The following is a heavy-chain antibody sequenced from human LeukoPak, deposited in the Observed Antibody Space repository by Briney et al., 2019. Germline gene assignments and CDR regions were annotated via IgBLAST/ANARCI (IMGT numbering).Heavy chain of an antibody. Sequence: SETLSLTCTVSGGSISGYYWTWIRQPPGKGLEWIGYIHYSGDTKCNPSLKSRVTISVDTSKNQVSLQLNSVTAADTAVYYCAGYCGGGSCADSWGQGTLVTVSS. V-gene: IGHV4-59*08. CDR2: IHYSGDT. J-gene: IGHJ4*02. CDR1: GGSISGYY. CDR3: AGYCGGGSCADS. D-gene: IGHD2-15*01.